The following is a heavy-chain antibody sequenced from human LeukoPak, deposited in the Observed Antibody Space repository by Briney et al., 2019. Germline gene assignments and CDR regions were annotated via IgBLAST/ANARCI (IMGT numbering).Heavy chain of an antibody. D-gene: IGHD5-18*01. CDR1: GFTFSSYE. V-gene: IGHV3-48*03. CDR3: AREFTDTAKIDAFDI. CDR2: ISSSGSTI. J-gene: IGHJ3*02. Sequence: GGSLRLSCAASGFTFSSYEMNWVRQAPGKGLEGVSYISSSGSTIYYADSVKGRFTISRDNAKNSLYLQMNSLRAEDTAVYYCAREFTDTAKIDAFDIWGQGTMVTVSS.